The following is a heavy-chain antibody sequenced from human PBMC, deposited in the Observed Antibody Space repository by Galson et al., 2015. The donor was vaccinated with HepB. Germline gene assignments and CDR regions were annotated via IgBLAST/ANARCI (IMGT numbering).Heavy chain of an antibody. D-gene: IGHD4-17*01. Sequence: TLSLTCTISGASISSDGFYWSWVRQVPGKGLEWIGYIYHTGKTFYNPSLKNRVTISIDTSKNKLSLKMSSVNVADTAVYFCAREDYGDFAFDFWGRGSLVMVSS. CDR1: GASISSDGFY. CDR3: AREDYGDFAFDF. CDR2: IYHTGKT. V-gene: IGHV4-31*03. J-gene: IGHJ4*02.